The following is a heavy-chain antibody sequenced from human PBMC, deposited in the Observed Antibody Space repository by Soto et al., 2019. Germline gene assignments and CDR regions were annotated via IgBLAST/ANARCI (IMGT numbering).Heavy chain of an antibody. CDR3: ARDYDFWSGPYYFDY. CDR2: ISYDGSNK. CDR1: GFTFSSYG. D-gene: IGHD3-3*01. J-gene: IGHJ4*02. V-gene: IGHV3-30*03. Sequence: PGGSLRLSCAASGFTFSSYGMHWVRQAPGKGLEWVAVISYDGSNKYYADSVKGRFTISRDNSKNSLYLQMNSLRAEDTAVYYCARDYDFWSGPYYFDYWGQGTLVTVSS.